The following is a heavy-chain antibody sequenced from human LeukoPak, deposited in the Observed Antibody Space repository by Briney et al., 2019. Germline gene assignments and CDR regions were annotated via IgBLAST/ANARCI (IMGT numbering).Heavy chain of an antibody. D-gene: IGHD1-14*01. CDR1: GFTFTGYE. Sequence: PGGSLRLSCAASGFTFTGYEMNWVRQAPGEGLEWVSYISSSGSTIHYADSVKGRFTVSRDNAKNSLYLQMNSLRAEDTAVYYCARRKYFDYWGQGTLVTVSS. V-gene: IGHV3-48*03. J-gene: IGHJ4*02. CDR3: ARRKYFDY. CDR2: ISSSGSTI.